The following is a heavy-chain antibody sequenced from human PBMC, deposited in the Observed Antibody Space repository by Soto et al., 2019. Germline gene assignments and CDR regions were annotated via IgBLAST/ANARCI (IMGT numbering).Heavy chain of an antibody. V-gene: IGHV3-7*03. CDR1: GFTFSNYW. D-gene: IGHD2-2*01. CDR3: ARDRYCTTTNCSPGFGY. CDR2: IKQDGSEK. J-gene: IGHJ4*02. Sequence: EVQLVESGGGLVQPGGSLRLSCAASGFTFSNYWMSWVRQAPGKGLEWVANIKQDGSEKYYVDSVKGRFTISRDNAKNSLYLQMNSLRAEDTAVYYCARDRYCTTTNCSPGFGYWGQGTLVTVSS.